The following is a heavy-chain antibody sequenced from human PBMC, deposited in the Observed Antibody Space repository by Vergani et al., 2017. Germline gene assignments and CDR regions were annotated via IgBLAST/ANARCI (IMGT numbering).Heavy chain of an antibody. J-gene: IGHJ4*02. CDR2: ISSSGSTI. CDR1: GFTFSSYE. CDR3: VGWELIFDY. D-gene: IGHD1-26*01. V-gene: IGHV3-48*03. Sequence: EVQLVESGGGLVQPGGSLRLSCAASGFTFSSYEMNWVRQAPGKGLEWVSYISSSGSTIYYADSVKGRFTISRDNAKNSLYLQMNSLRAEDTAVYYCVGWELIFDYWGQGTLVTVSS.